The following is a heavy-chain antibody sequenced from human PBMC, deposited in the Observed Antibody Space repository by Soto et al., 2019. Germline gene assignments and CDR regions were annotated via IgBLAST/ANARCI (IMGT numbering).Heavy chain of an antibody. CDR2: IHYSGST. D-gene: IGHD4-17*01. Sequence: SETLSLSCTVSGGSIRTSYRSWIRQPPGKGLEWIGNIHYSGSTNYNPSLKSRVTISVDTSKNQFSLKLSSVTAADTAVYYCARTYGDCFDYWGQGTLVTVS. CDR1: GGSIRTSY. V-gene: IGHV4-59*01. CDR3: ARTYGDCFDY. J-gene: IGHJ4*02.